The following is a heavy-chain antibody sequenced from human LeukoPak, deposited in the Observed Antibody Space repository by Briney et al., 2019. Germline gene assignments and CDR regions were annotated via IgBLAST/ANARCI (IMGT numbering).Heavy chain of an antibody. D-gene: IGHD4-11*01. CDR1: GFTFSSYA. V-gene: IGHV3-23*01. J-gene: IGHJ5*01. Sequence: PGGSLRLSRAASGFTFSSYAMSWVRQAPGKGLEWVSSLTGSGSSTYYADSVKGRLTISRDNSKNTLYLQMNSLRAEDTAVYYCAKDLHDYGNYVGWFDSWGQGTLVTVSS. CDR3: AKDLHDYGNYVGWFDS. CDR2: LTGSGSST.